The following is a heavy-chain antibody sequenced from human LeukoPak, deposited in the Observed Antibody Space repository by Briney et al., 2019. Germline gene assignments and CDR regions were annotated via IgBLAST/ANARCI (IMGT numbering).Heavy chain of an antibody. CDR1: GFTFSSYA. CDR3: ARHDNDDDFDY. Sequence: GGSLRLSCAASGFTFSSYAMSWVRQAPGKGLEWVSAISGSGGSTYYADSVKGRFTISRDNSKNIVSLQMNNLRAEDTAVYYCARHDNDDDFDYWGQGTLVTVSS. CDR2: ISGSGGST. J-gene: IGHJ4*02. V-gene: IGHV3-23*01. D-gene: IGHD3-16*01.